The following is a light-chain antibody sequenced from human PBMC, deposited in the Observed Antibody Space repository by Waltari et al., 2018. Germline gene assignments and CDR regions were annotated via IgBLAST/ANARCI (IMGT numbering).Light chain of an antibody. J-gene: IGLJ1*01. CDR1: IGAVGGFKY. V-gene: IGLV2-8*01. CDR3: SSYAGSNPYV. Sequence: QSALTQPPSASGSPGPSVPISCTGAIGAVGGFKYVSWHQQHPGKPPKPVIYGVTQRPSGVPDRFSASKSGNTASLTVSGLQAEDEADYYCSSYAGSNPYVFGTGTKVTVL. CDR2: GVT.